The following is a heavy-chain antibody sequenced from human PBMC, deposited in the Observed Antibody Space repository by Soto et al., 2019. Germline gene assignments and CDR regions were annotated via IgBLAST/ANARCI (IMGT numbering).Heavy chain of an antibody. CDR2: ISSNSDYK. Sequence: PGGSLRLSCAASGFTFSDYYMSWVRQAPGKGLEWISYISSNSDYKNHADSVRGRFTIARDNAKNSLYLQMNGLRAEGTAVYYCARATGYYHTSGSDSWGQGTLVTVSS. CDR1: GFTFSDYY. D-gene: IGHD3-22*01. V-gene: IGHV3-11*06. J-gene: IGHJ4*02. CDR3: ARATGYYHTSGSDS.